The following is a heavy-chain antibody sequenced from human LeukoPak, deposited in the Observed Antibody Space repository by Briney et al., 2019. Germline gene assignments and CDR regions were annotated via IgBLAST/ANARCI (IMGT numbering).Heavy chain of an antibody. D-gene: IGHD3-3*01. CDR1: GFSFSGYW. CDR2: IKQDGSEN. J-gene: IGHJ6*02. CDR3: VRNDRYYDFRSGLTSYGMDV. Sequence: GGSLRLSCAASGFSFSGYWMNWVRQAPGKGLEWVANIKQDGSENYYMDSVKGRFTISRDNAKKSLYLQMNSLRAEDTAVYYCVRNDRYYDFRSGLTSYGMDVWGQGTTVIVSS. V-gene: IGHV3-7*01.